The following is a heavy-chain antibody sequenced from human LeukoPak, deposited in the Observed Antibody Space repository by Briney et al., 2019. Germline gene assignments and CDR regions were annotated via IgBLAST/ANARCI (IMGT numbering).Heavy chain of an antibody. Sequence: GGSLRLSCAASGFTFSSYGMHWVRQAPGKGLEWVAVISYDGSNKYYADSVKGRFTISRDNSKNTLYLQMNSLRAEDTAVYYCAKLHAPADCSSTSGYAWNWFDPWGQGTLVTVSS. D-gene: IGHD2-2*01. J-gene: IGHJ5*02. CDR1: GFTFSSYG. CDR2: ISYDGSNK. CDR3: AKLHAPADCSSTSGYAWNWFDP. V-gene: IGHV3-30*18.